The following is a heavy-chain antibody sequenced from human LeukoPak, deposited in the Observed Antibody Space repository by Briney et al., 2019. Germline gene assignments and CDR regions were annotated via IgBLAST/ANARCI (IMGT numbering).Heavy chain of an antibody. V-gene: IGHV3-13*01. D-gene: IGHD6-19*01. CDR2: IGTAGDT. CDR3: ARASSSGWRTLDY. CDR1: GFTFSSYD. Sequence: PGGSLRLSCAASGFTFSSYDMHWVRRATGKGLEWVSAIGTAGDTYYPGSVKGRFTISRENAKNSLYLQMNSLRAGDTAVYYCARASSSGWRTLDYWGQGTLVTVSS. J-gene: IGHJ4*02.